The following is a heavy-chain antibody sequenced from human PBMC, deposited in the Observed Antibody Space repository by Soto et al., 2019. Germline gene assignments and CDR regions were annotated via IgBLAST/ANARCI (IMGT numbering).Heavy chain of an antibody. V-gene: IGHV1-18*01. CDR2: INAYNGNT. CDR3: AMVDVYVTPSPQDV. CDR1: GYRFTGYG. Sequence: ASVKGYCKASGYRFTGYGVGCVRQAPGQGLEWMGWINAYNGNTNYAQNLQGRVTLTTDTSTSTAYMELRSLRSNDTAVYYCAMVDVYVTPSPQDVWGRGTTVTVSS. D-gene: IGHD3-16*01. J-gene: IGHJ6*02.